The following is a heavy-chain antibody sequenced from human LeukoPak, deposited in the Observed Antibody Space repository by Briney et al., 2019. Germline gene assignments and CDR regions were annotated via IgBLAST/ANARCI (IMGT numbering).Heavy chain of an antibody. Sequence: ASVKVSCKASGYTFTSYAMNWVRQAPGQGLEWMGWINTNTGNPTYAQGFTGRFVFSLDTSVSTAYLQISSLKAEDTAVYYCASSDKRVKTAGVDYWGQGTLDTVSS. J-gene: IGHJ4*02. CDR1: GYTFTSYA. CDR2: INTNTGNP. CDR3: ASSDKRVKTAGVDY. V-gene: IGHV7-4-1*02. D-gene: IGHD1-14*01.